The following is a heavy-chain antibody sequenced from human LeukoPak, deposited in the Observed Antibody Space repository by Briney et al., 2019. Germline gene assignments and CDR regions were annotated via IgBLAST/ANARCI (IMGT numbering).Heavy chain of an antibody. CDR2: ISYDGSNK. Sequence: GGSLRLSCTASGFTFSSYGMHWVRQAPGKGLEWVAVISYDGSNKYYADSVKGRFTISRDNSKNTLYLQMNSLRAEDTAVYYCARESGKFDYWGQGTLVAVSS. J-gene: IGHJ4*02. V-gene: IGHV3-30*03. CDR1: GFTFSSYG. CDR3: ARESGKFDY.